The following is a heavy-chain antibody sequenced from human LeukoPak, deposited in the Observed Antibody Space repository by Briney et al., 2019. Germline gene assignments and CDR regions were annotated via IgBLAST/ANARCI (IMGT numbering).Heavy chain of an antibody. J-gene: IGHJ4*02. Sequence: ASVKVSCKASGYTFTDYAMNWVRQAPGQGPEWLGWINTNTGKPTYAQGFTGRLVLSLDISVSTASLQISSLKADDTAVYYCAREDLWSNSFDSWGQGTLVTVSS. V-gene: IGHV7-4-1*02. CDR2: INTNTGKP. CDR3: AREDLWSNSFDS. CDR1: GYTFTDYA. D-gene: IGHD1-26*01.